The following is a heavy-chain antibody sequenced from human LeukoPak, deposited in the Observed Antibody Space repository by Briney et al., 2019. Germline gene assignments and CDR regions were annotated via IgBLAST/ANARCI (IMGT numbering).Heavy chain of an antibody. CDR3: AKETGLLGTYPFDY. V-gene: IGHV3-48*03. D-gene: IGHD3-16*02. CDR1: GFTFSSYE. CDR2: ISSRGSTK. Sequence: GGSLRLSCAASGFTFSSYEMNWVRQAPGKGLEWVSYISSRGSTKHYADSVKGRFTISRDNAKNSLYLQMNSLRAEDTAVYFCAKETGLLGTYPFDYWGQGTLVTVSS. J-gene: IGHJ4*02.